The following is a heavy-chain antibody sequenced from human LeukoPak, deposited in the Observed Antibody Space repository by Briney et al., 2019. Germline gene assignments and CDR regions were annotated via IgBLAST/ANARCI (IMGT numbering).Heavy chain of an antibody. CDR2: INPKSSGT. CDR3: ARDRAEPQWLVRYWFDP. Sequence: ASVKVSCKASGYTFTDYYIHWVRQAPGQGLEWMGWINPKSSGTNYTQKFQGRVTMTSDTSISTAYMELSRLRSDDTAVYYCARDRAEPQWLVRYWFDPWGQGTQVTVSS. J-gene: IGHJ5*02. D-gene: IGHD6-19*01. CDR1: GYTFTDYY. V-gene: IGHV1-2*02.